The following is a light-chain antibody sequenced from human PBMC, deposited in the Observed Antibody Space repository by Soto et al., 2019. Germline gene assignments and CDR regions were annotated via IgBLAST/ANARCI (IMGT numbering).Light chain of an antibody. CDR3: QELNTYPRK. CDR1: QGIRSY. CDR2: AAS. J-gene: IGKJ1*01. Sequence: DIQMTQSPSFLSASIGDRVTITCRASQGIRSYLAWYQQKPGKAPNLLIYAASTLQSGVPLRFSGSGSGTEFTLTISSLQPEDSATYYCQELNTYPRKFGQGTKVEIK. V-gene: IGKV1-9*01.